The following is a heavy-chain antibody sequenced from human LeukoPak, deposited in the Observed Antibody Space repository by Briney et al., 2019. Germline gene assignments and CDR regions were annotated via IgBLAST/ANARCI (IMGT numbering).Heavy chain of an antibody. V-gene: IGHV1-18*01. D-gene: IGHD1-26*01. Sequence: ASVKVSCKASGYTFTNYGISWVRQAPGQGLEWMGWISAYNGNTNYAQKLQGRVTMTTDTSTSTAYMELRSLRSDDTAVYYCARVLGAGLYYYGMDVWGQGTTVTVSS. J-gene: IGHJ6*02. CDR3: ARVLGAGLYYYGMDV. CDR2: ISAYNGNT. CDR1: GYTFTNYG.